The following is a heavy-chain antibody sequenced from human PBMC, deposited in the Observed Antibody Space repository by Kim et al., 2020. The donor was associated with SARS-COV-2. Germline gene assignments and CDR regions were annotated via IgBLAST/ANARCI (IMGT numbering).Heavy chain of an antibody. J-gene: IGHJ5*02. CDR2: SNEDGSIT. Sequence: GGSLRLSCAASGFTFSKYWMHWVRQVPGEGLVWVSRSNEDGSITNYADSVRGRFTISRDNARSTLYLQMNSLGADDTALYYCARDLSGSDDLWGQGTLVT. V-gene: IGHV3-74*01. CDR1: GFTFSKYW. D-gene: IGHD5-12*01. CDR3: ARDLSGSDDL.